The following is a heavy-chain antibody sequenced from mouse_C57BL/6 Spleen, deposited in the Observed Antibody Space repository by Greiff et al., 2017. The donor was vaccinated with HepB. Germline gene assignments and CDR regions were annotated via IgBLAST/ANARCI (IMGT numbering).Heavy chain of an antibody. V-gene: IGHV1-26*01. CDR3: ARGDGPY. J-gene: IGHJ3*01. CDR2: INPNNGGT. Sequence: VQLQQSGPELVKPGASVKISCKASGYTFTDYYMNWVKQSHGKSLEWIGDINPNNGGTSYNQKFKGKATLTVDKSSSTAYMELRSLTSEDSAVYYCARGDGPYWGQGTLVTVSA. CDR1: GYTFTDYY. D-gene: IGHD2-3*01.